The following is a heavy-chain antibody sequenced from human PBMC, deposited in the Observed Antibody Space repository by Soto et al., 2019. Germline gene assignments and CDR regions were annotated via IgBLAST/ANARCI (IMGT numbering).Heavy chain of an antibody. CDR2: IIPIFGTA. Sequence: QVQLVQSGAEVKKPGSSVKVSCKASGGTFSRYAISWVRQAPGQGLEWMGGIIPIFGTANYAQKFQGRVTITADESTSTDYIELSSLRSEDTAVYYCARDRTTTVTTFCYYYGMDVWGQGTTVTGSS. CDR1: GGTFSRYA. J-gene: IGHJ6*02. CDR3: ARDRTTTVTTFCYYYGMDV. V-gene: IGHV1-69*12. D-gene: IGHD4-4*01.